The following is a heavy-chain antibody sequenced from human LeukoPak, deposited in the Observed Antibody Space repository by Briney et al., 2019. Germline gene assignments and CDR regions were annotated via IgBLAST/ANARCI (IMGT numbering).Heavy chain of an antibody. Sequence: ASVKVSCKASGYTFISYGISWVRQAPGQGLEWMGWISNYNGNTNYAQKLQGRVTMTTDTSTSTAYMELRSLRSDDTAVYYCARWYSSGWYPYYYYYMDVWGKGTTVTISS. CDR3: ARWYSSGWYPYYYYYMDV. J-gene: IGHJ6*03. V-gene: IGHV1-18*01. CDR1: GYTFISYG. D-gene: IGHD6-19*01. CDR2: ISNYNGNT.